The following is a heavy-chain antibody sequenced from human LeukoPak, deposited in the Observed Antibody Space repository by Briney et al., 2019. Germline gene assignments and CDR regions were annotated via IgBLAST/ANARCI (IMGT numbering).Heavy chain of an antibody. J-gene: IGHJ4*02. Sequence: SETLSLTCAVYGGSFSGYYWSWIRQPPGKGLEWIGEINHSGSTNYNPSLKSRVTISVDKSKNQFSLKLSSVTAADTAVYYCARAPYDFWSGYYGGLYFDYWGQGTLVTVSS. D-gene: IGHD3-3*01. CDR3: ARAPYDFWSGYYGGLYFDY. V-gene: IGHV4-34*01. CDR2: INHSGST. CDR1: GGSFSGYY.